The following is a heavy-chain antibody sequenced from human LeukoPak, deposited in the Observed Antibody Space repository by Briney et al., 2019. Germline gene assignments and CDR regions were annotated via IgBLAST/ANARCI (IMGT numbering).Heavy chain of an antibody. CDR2: ISSSGSTI. CDR3: AGDLYGDYDFDY. CDR1: GFTFSSYT. Sequence: PGGSLRLSCAASGFTFSSYTMNWVRQAPGKGLEWLSYISSSGSTIYYADSVKGRFTISRDNAKNSLYLQMNSLRAEDTAVYYCAGDLYGDYDFDYWGQGTLVTVSS. V-gene: IGHV3-48*01. J-gene: IGHJ4*02. D-gene: IGHD4-17*01.